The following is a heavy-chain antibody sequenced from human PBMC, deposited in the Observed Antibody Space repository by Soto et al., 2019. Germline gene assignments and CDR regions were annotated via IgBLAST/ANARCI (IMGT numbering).Heavy chain of an antibody. D-gene: IGHD3-22*01. J-gene: IGHJ4*02. Sequence: GASVKVSCKASGYTFTGYYMHWVRQAPGQGLEWMGWINPNSGGTNYAQKFQGRVTMTRDTSISTAYMELSRLRSDDTAVYYCAREYGGTYYYDSQYFDYWGQGTLVTVSS. V-gene: IGHV1-2*02. CDR3: AREYGGTYYYDSQYFDY. CDR1: GYTFTGYY. CDR2: INPNSGGT.